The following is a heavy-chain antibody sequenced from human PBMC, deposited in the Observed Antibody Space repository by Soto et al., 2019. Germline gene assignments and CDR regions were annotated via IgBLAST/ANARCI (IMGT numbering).Heavy chain of an antibody. CDR2: IYYSGST. D-gene: IGHD4-17*01. J-gene: IGHJ4*02. CDR1: GGSVSSGRYY. Sequence: QVQLQESGPGLVKPSETLSLTCTVSGGSVSSGRYYWSWIRQPPGKGLEGIGYIYYSGSTNYNPSLKSRVTRSVDTSKNQFSLKLSSVTAADPAVYYCAISSDYGGNSFDYWGQGTLVTVSS. V-gene: IGHV4-61*01. CDR3: AISSDYGGNSFDY.